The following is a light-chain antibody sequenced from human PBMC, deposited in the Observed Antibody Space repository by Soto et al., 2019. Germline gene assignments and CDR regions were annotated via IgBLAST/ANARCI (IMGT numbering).Light chain of an antibody. V-gene: IGKV4-1*01. Sequence: DIVLTQSPDSLAVSLGERATLNCKSSQSLLSASDNKNYLVWHQQKPGQPPKVLISWASTRESGVPARFSGRRSGTAVTLTISSLQAEDVAVYYCQHYYSAPLTFGGGTKVEIK. CDR2: WAS. CDR1: QSLLSASDNKNY. J-gene: IGKJ4*01. CDR3: QHYYSAPLT.